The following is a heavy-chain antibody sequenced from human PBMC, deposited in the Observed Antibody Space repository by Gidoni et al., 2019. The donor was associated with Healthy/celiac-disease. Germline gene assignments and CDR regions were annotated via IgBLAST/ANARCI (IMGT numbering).Heavy chain of an antibody. Sequence: EVQLLESGGGLVQPGGSLRLSCAASGFTFSSYAMSWVRQAPGKGLEWVSAISGSGGSTYYADSVKGRFTISRDNSKNTLYLQMNSLRAEDTAVYYCAKGGSSWGYYYYGMDVWGQGTTVTVSS. CDR2: ISGSGGST. J-gene: IGHJ6*02. D-gene: IGHD6-13*01. CDR3: AKGGSSWGYYYYGMDV. CDR1: GFTFSSYA. V-gene: IGHV3-23*01.